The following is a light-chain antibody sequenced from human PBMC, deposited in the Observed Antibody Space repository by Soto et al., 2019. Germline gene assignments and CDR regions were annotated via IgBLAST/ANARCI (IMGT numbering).Light chain of an antibody. CDR1: QSISSW. CDR3: QLYNSYSWT. J-gene: IGKJ1*01. CDR2: KAS. Sequence: DIQMTQSPSTLSASVGDRVTITCRASQSISSWLAWYQQKPGKAPKLLIYKASSLESGVPSRFSGSGSGTEFTLTISSLQPDDFATYYCQLYNSYSWTFGQGIKVEIK. V-gene: IGKV1-5*03.